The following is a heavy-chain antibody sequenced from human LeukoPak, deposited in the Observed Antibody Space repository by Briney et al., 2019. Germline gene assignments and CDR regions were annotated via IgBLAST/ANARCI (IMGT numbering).Heavy chain of an antibody. CDR2: ISAYNGNT. CDR1: GYTFTSYG. D-gene: IGHD6-13*01. V-gene: IGHV1-18*01. Sequence: ASVKVSCKASGYTFTSYGISWARQAPGQGLEWMGWISAYNGNTNYAQKLQGRVTMTTDTSTSTAYMELRSLRSDDTAVYYCARVVRSGSSSWSFDYWGQGTLVTVSS. CDR3: ARVVRSGSSSWSFDY. J-gene: IGHJ4*02.